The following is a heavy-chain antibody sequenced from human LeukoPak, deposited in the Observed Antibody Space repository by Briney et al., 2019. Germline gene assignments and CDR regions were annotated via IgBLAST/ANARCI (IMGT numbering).Heavy chain of an antibody. Sequence: SQTLSLTCTVSGGSISSGSYYWSWIRQPAGKGLEWIGRIYTNGSTNYNPSLKSRVTISVDTSKNQFSLKLSSVTAADTAVYYCARGGLQRGGGDFDYWGQGTLVTVSS. CDR3: ARGGLQRGGGDFDY. CDR1: GGSISSGSYY. J-gene: IGHJ4*02. D-gene: IGHD3-16*01. V-gene: IGHV4-61*02. CDR2: IYTNGST.